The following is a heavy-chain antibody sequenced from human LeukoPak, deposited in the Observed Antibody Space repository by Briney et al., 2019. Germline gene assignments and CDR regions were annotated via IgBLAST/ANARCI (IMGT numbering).Heavy chain of an antibody. J-gene: IGHJ3*02. V-gene: IGHV1-69*04. CDR1: GGTFSSYA. CDR2: IIPIFGIA. D-gene: IGHD3-3*01. CDR3: ASGPDFWSGYAAGDAFDI. Sequence: GASVKVSCKASGGTFSSYAISWVRQAPGQGLEWMGRIIPIFGIANYAQKFQGRVTITAHKSTSTAYMELSSLRSEDTAVYYCASGPDFWSGYAAGDAFDIWGQGTMVTVSS.